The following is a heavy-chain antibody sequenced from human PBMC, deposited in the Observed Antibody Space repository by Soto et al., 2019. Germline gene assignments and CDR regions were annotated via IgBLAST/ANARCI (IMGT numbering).Heavy chain of an antibody. J-gene: IGHJ6*03. CDR1: GFTFSTYG. V-gene: IGHV3-48*01. Sequence: GGSLSLSCAASGFTFSTYGMNWVRQAPGKGLEWVSYISSGSSTIYYADSVKGRFTISRDNAKNSLYLQMDILRAEDTAVYYATRSAYMDVWGTGTTVTVSS. CDR2: ISSGSSTI. D-gene: IGHD2-2*01. CDR3: TRSAYMDV.